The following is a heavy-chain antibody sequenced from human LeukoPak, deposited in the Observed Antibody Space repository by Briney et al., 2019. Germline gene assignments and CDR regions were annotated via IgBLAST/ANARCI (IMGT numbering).Heavy chain of an antibody. CDR1: GFTFTSFA. CDR2: ISGSGGST. Sequence: GGSLRLSCAASGFTFTSFATSWVRQAPGKGLEWVSAISGSGGSTYYADSVKGRFTISRDNSRNTLYLQINTLRAEDTAVYYCAKDSRIAAAGTPSDWFDLWGQGTLVTVSS. V-gene: IGHV3-23*01. J-gene: IGHJ5*02. D-gene: IGHD6-13*01. CDR3: AKDSRIAAAGTPSDWFDL.